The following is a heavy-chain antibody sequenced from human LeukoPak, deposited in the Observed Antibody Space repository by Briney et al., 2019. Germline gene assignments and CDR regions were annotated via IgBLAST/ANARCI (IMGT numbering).Heavy chain of an antibody. D-gene: IGHD6-13*01. V-gene: IGHV1-8*01. CDR3: ARGNSSWSATLDP. J-gene: IGHJ5*02. Sequence: GASVKVSCKASGYSFTSYDVTWVRQATGQGLEWMGWMSPKSGSTGYAQKFQGRVTMTRDTSISTAYMELTSLRSEDTAVYYCARGNSSWSATLDPWGQGTLVTVSS. CDR1: GYSFTSYD. CDR2: MSPKSGST.